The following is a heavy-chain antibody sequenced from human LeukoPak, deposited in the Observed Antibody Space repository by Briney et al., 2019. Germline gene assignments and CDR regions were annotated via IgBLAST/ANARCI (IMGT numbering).Heavy chain of an antibody. J-gene: IGHJ4*02. CDR2: INHSGST. D-gene: IGHD1-1*01. CDR3: ARNLGKLDY. V-gene: IGHV4-34*01. CDR1: GGSFSAYY. Sequence: SETLSLTCTVYGGSFSAYYWSWIRQPPGEGLEWIGEINHSGSTNYNPSLKSRVTISVDTSKNQFSLKLSSVTAADTAVYYCARNLGKLDYWGQGTLVTVSS.